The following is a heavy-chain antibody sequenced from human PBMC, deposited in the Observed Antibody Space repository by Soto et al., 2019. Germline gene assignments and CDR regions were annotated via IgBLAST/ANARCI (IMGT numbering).Heavy chain of an antibody. CDR2: ISGRGENT. J-gene: IGHJ3*02. CDR3: AKDRGTGDYGVNAVDI. D-gene: IGHD7-27*01. CDR1: VFTFSVFA. V-gene: IGHV3-23*01. Sequence: EVQLLESGGGLVQPGGSLRLSCAASVFTFSVFAMSWVRQAPGKGLELVSTISGRGENTYYADSVKGRFTISRDNSKNTLKLQMNSLRGEDTAVYYCAKDRGTGDYGVNAVDIWGQGTMVTVAS.